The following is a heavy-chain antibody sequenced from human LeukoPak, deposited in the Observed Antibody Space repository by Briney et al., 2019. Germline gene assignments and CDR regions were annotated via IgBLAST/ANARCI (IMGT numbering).Heavy chain of an antibody. V-gene: IGHV3-23*01. CDR1: GLTFSSYS. CDR2: ISGSSGST. Sequence: GGSLRLSCAASGLTFSSYSMTWVRQAPGKGLEWVSSISGSSGSTYYADSVKGRFTISRDNSKNTLYLQMNSLRAEDTAVYYCALRRVVAVINIGAGYFQHWGQGTLVTVSS. D-gene: IGHD6-19*01. CDR3: ALRRVVAVINIGAGYFQH. J-gene: IGHJ1*01.